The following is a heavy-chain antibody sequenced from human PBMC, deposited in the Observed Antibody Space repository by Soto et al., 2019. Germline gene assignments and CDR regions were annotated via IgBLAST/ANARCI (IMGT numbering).Heavy chain of an antibody. CDR2: IIPIFGTA. CDR3: ASRVRAFREFEWFYGMDV. J-gene: IGHJ6*02. D-gene: IGHD3-9*01. Sequence: RASVKVSCKASGGTFSSYAISWVRQAPGQGLEWMGGIIPIFGTANYAQKFQGRVTITADESTSTAYMELSSLRSEDTAVYYCASRVRAFREFEWFYGMDVWGQGTTVTVYS. V-gene: IGHV1-69*13. CDR1: GGTFSSYA.